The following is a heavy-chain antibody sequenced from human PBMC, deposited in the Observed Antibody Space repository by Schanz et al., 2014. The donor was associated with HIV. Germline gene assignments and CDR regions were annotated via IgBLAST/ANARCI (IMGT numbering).Heavy chain of an antibody. D-gene: IGHD3-3*01. J-gene: IGHJ6*02. CDR3: ARDWRPNYDFWSGSIGVIGMDV. CDR1: GFTLKTYA. Sequence: EVQLLESGGGLKQPGGSLRLSCVVSGFTLKTYAMTWVRQAPGKGLEWVSGISISGHSTYYADSVKGRFTISRDISKNTLYLQMNSLRAEDTAVYYCARDWRPNYDFWSGSIGVIGMDVWGQGTTVTVSS. CDR2: ISISGHST. V-gene: IGHV3-23*01.